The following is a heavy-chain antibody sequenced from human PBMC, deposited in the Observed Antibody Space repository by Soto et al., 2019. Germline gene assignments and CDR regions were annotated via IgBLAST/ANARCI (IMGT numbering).Heavy chain of an antibody. CDR1: GFTVSSYA. V-gene: IGHV3-30-3*01. CDR2: ISYDGSNK. D-gene: IGHD2-2*01. J-gene: IGHJ4*02. Sequence: XGSLRLSCAASGFTVSSYAMHWVRQAPGKGLEWVAVISYDGSNKYYADSVKGRFTISRDNSKNTLYLQMNSLRAEDTAVYYCARDRYCSSTSCYPKKFDSWGQGTLVTVSS. CDR3: ARDRYCSSTSCYPKKFDS.